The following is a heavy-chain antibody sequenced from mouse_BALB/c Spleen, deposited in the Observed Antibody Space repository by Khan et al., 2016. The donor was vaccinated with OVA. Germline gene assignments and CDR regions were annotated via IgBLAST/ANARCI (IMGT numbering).Heavy chain of an antibody. V-gene: IGHV5-6-3*01. CDR2: INSYGGSP. J-gene: IGHJ2*01. CDR1: GFTFRSYG. Sequence: EVQLVESGGGLVQPGGSLKLSCEASGFTFRSYGMSWVRQTPDQRLELVATINSYGGSPSYPDSVKGRFTISRDNAKNTLYLQMSSLKSEDTAMYYCARMARTINWGQGTTLTVSS. CDR3: ARMARTIN.